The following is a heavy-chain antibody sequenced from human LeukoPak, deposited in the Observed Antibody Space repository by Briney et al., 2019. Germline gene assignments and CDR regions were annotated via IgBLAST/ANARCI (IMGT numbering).Heavy chain of an antibody. V-gene: IGHV4-34*01. CDR2: IDHRGDT. D-gene: IGHD5-24*01. CDR3: ARGATISETGYFDF. Sequence: SETLSLTRAVYGGSFSRYYWSWIRRSPGKGLDWIAEIDHRGDTNYNPSVNSRVTISIDTSKNQYSLKLRSVSAADTALYYCARGATISETGYFDFWGQGTLVPVSS. CDR1: GGSFSRYY. J-gene: IGHJ4*03.